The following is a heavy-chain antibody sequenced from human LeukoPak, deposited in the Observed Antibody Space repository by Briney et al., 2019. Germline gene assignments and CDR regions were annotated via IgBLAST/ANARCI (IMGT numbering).Heavy chain of an antibody. CDR3: ARDYLGYSYGYGY. D-gene: IGHD5-18*01. V-gene: IGHV3-48*03. CDR1: GFTFSSYE. Sequence: QPGGSLRLSCAASGFTFSSYEMNWVRQAPGKGLEWVSYISSSGSTIYYADSVKGRFTISRDNAKNSLYLQMNSLRAENTAVYYCARDYLGYSYGYGYWGQGTLVTVSS. J-gene: IGHJ4*02. CDR2: ISSSGSTI.